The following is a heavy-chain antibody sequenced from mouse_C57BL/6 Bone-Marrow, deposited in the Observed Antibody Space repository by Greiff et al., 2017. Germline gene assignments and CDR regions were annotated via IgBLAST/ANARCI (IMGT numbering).Heavy chain of an antibody. CDR3: ARWDYDYVRFAY. CDR1: GYAFSSSW. V-gene: IGHV1-82*01. Sequence: QVQLKESGPELVKPGASVKISCKASGYAFSSSWMNWVKQRPGKGLEWIGRIYPGDGDTNYNGKFKGKATLTADKSSSTAYMQLSSLTSEDSAVYFCARWDYDYVRFAYWGQGTLVTVSA. D-gene: IGHD2-4*01. J-gene: IGHJ3*01. CDR2: IYPGDGDT.